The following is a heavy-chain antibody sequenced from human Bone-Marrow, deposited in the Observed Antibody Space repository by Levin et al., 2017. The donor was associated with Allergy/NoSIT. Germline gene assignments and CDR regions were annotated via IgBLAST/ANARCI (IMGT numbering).Heavy chain of an antibody. CDR2: IDDGGTNT. D-gene: IGHD3-9*01. CDR1: GFTFSTFW. Sequence: GGSLRLSCAASGFTFSTFWMHWVRQVPGKGLVWVSSIDDGGTNTKYADSVKGRFTILRDNAKNTVYLEMNSLRVGDTAVYYCASTLYDILSGLYGLDVWGQGTTVIVSS. CDR3: ASTLYDILSGLYGLDV. V-gene: IGHV3-74*01. J-gene: IGHJ6*02.